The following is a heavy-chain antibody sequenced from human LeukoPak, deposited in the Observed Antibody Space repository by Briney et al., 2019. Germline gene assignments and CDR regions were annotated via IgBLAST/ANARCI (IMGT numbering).Heavy chain of an antibody. CDR3: ARGELLWFGGLSNEYFQH. D-gene: IGHD3-10*01. J-gene: IGHJ1*01. Sequence: SVKVSCKASGYTFTGYYMHWVRQAPGQGLAWMGWINPNSGGTNYAQKFQGRVTMTRDTSISTAYMGLSRLRSDDTAVYYCARGELLWFGGLSNEYFQHWGQGTLVTVSS. V-gene: IGHV1-2*02. CDR2: INPNSGGT. CDR1: GYTFTGYY.